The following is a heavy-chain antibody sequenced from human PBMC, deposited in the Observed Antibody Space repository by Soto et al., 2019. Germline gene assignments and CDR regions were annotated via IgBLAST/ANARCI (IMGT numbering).Heavy chain of an antibody. CDR3: ASRAYCSGGSCYYYYYGMDV. CDR2: IYYSGST. Sequence: LSLTCTVSGGSISSSSYYWGWIRQPPGKGLEWIGSIYYSGSTYYNPSLKSRVTISVDTSKNQFSLKLSSVTAADTAVYYCASRAYCSGGSCYYYYYGMDVWGQGTTVTVSS. J-gene: IGHJ6*02. V-gene: IGHV4-39*01. CDR1: GGSISSSSYY. D-gene: IGHD2-15*01.